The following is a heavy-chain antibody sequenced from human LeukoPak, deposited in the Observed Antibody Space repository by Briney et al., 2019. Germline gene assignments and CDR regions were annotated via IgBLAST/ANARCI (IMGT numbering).Heavy chain of an antibody. CDR2: INTDGSST. D-gene: IGHD2-15*01. CDR3: ARDYDYFSGHNLGAYDI. Sequence: PGGSLRLSCAASGFTFSSYWMHWVRQAPGKGLVWVSRINTDGSSTSYADSVKGRFTISRDNARNTLYLQMNSLRVEDTAVYYCARDYDYFSGHNLGAYDIWGQGTTVIVSS. V-gene: IGHV3-74*01. J-gene: IGHJ3*02. CDR1: GFTFSSYW.